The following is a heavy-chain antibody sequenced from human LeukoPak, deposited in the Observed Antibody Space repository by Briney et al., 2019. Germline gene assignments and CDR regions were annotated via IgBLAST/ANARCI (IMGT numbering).Heavy chain of an antibody. J-gene: IGHJ3*02. Sequence: GGSLRLSCVASGFTFSSYNMNWVRQAPGKGLEWVSSISSSSSYTYYANSVKGRFTISRDKAKTSLYLQTNSLSAEDTAVYYCARDNRIAAAAFDSWGQGAMVTVSS. CDR3: ARDNRIAAAAFDS. CDR1: GFTFSSYN. D-gene: IGHD6-13*01. V-gene: IGHV3-21*04. CDR2: ISSSSSYT.